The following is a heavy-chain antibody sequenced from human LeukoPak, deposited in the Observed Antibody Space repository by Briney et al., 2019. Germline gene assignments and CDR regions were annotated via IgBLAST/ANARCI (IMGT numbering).Heavy chain of an antibody. V-gene: IGHV7-4-1*02. CDR1: GYTFTSYA. Sequence: GASVKVSCKASGYTFTSYAMNWVRQAPGQGLEWMGWINTNTGNPTYAQGFTGRFVFSLDTSVSTAYLQISSLKAEDTAVYYCARAAYCGGDCYSFLADYWGQGTLVTVSS. D-gene: IGHD2-21*02. CDR3: ARAAYCGGDCYSFLADY. J-gene: IGHJ4*02. CDR2: INTNTGNP.